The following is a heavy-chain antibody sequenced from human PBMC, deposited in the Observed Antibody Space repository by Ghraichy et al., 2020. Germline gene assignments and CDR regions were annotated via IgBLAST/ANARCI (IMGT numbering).Heavy chain of an antibody. CDR2: INSDGSST. CDR3: ARVHNYYYYYMDV. V-gene: IGHV3-74*01. J-gene: IGHJ6*03. Sequence: GVLNISCAASGFTFSSYWMHWVRQAPGKGLVWVSRINSDGSSTSYADSVKGRFTISRDNAKNTLYLQMNSLRAEDTAVYYCARVHNYYYYYMDVWGKGTTVTVSS. CDR1: GFTFSSYW.